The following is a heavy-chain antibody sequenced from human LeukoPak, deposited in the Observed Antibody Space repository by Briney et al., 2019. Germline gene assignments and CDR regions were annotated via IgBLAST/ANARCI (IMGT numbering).Heavy chain of an antibody. CDR1: GGSISSYY. D-gene: IGHD1-7*01. CDR2: IYTSGST. V-gene: IGHV4-4*07. CDR3: ARAPNWNYAENYYFDS. Sequence: SETLSLTCTVSGGSISSYYWSWLRQPAGKGLEWIGRIYTSGSTTYNPSLKSRVTMSVDTSKNQISLKLSSVTAAGTAVYYCARAPNWNYAENYYFDSWGQGTLVTVSS. J-gene: IGHJ4*02.